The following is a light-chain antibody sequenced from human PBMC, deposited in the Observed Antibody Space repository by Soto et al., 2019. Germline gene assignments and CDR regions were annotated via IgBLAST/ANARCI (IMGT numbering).Light chain of an antibody. V-gene: IGKV3-11*01. CDR2: DAS. CDR1: QSVSSY. CDR3: QQRSDWPRLT. J-gene: IGKJ4*01. Sequence: EIVLTQSPATLSLSPGERATLSCRASQSVSSYLAWYQQKPGQAPRLLIYDASNRATGIPARFSGSGSGTGFTLTISSLEPGDFAVYYCQQRSDWPRLTFGGGTKVEIK.